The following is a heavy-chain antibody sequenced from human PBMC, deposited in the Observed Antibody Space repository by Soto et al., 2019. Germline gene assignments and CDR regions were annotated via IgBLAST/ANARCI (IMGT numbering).Heavy chain of an antibody. Sequence: EVQLVESGGGLVKPGGSLRLSCAASGFTFSSYSMNWVRQAPGKGLEWVSSISSSSSYIYYADSVKGRFTISRDNAKNSLYLQMNSLRAEDTAVYYCARGSSSRYSVEGYYFDYWGQGTLVTVSS. CDR2: ISSSSSYI. J-gene: IGHJ4*02. CDR1: GFTFSSYS. CDR3: ARGSSSRYSVEGYYFDY. V-gene: IGHV3-21*01. D-gene: IGHD6-13*01.